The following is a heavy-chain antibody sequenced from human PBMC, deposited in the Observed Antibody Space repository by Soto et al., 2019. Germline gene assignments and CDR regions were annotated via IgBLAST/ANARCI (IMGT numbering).Heavy chain of an antibody. D-gene: IGHD6-13*01. J-gene: IGHJ4*02. CDR1: GYTFTNSY. Sequence: QVQLVQSGAEVKKPGASVKVSCKASGYTFTNSYIHWVRQAPGQGLEWMALLNPNGGSTNYAQNFHGRVTVTRDTSTSTLYMELTSLTSEVTAVYYCARNLAAGDYWGQGTLVTVSS. CDR2: LNPNGGST. CDR3: ARNLAAGDY. V-gene: IGHV1-46*01.